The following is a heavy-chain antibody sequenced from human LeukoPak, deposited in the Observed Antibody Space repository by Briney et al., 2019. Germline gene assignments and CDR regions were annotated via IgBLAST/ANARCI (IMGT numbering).Heavy chain of an antibody. V-gene: IGHV3-7*03. CDR1: LFTLSKYW. Sequence: GGALPLSRLASLFTLSKYWMRGLRPAPARGGEGVANIKQDGDEKHYLPSLRGRFIISSDNAQKSLHLQMNSLRADDTGGYYCARFAKGYGSGDIDYWGPRTLVPVS. CDR3: ARFAKGYGSGDIDY. J-gene: IGHJ4*02. D-gene: IGHD3-10*01. CDR2: IKQDGDEK.